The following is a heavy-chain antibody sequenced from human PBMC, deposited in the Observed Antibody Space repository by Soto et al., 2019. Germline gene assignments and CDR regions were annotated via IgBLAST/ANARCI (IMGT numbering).Heavy chain of an antibody. CDR1: GGSISSGGYY. CDR2: IYYSGST. J-gene: IGHJ6*02. Sequence: QVQLQESGPGLVKPSQTLSLTCTVSGGSISSGGYYWSWIRQHPGKGLEWIGYIYYSGSTYYNPSLKSRVTISVDTSKNQFFLKLSSVTAADTAVYYCARGFTMVRGVITHYYYYGMDVWGQGTTVTVSS. CDR3: ARGFTMVRGVITHYYYYGMDV. D-gene: IGHD3-10*01. V-gene: IGHV4-31*03.